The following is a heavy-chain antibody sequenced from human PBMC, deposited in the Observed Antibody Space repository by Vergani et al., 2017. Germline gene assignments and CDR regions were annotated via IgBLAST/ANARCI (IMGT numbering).Heavy chain of an antibody. J-gene: IGHJ4*02. Sequence: QVQLQESGPGLVKPSETLSLTCTVSGGSISSYYWSWIRQPPGKGLEWIGYIYYSGSTNYHPSLKSRVTISVDTSKNQFSLKLSSVTAADTAVYYCARCYDSSGYYLDYWGQGTLVTVSS. CDR2: IYYSGST. D-gene: IGHD3-22*01. CDR1: GGSISSYY. CDR3: ARCYDSSGYYLDY. V-gene: IGHV4-59*01.